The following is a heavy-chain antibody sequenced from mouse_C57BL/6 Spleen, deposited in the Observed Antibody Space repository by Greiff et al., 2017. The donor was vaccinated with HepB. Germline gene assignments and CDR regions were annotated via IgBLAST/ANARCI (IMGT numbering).Heavy chain of an antibody. CDR1: GYTFTDYN. J-gene: IGHJ4*01. Sequence: VQLQQSGPELVKPGASVKMSCKASGYTFTDYNMHWVKQSHGKSLEWIGYINPNNGGTSYNQKFKGKATLTVNKSSSTAYMELRSLTSEDSAVYYCARRRGSGYPYYYAMDYWGQGTSVTVSS. D-gene: IGHD3-2*02. CDR2: INPNNGGT. V-gene: IGHV1-22*01. CDR3: ARRRGSGYPYYYAMDY.